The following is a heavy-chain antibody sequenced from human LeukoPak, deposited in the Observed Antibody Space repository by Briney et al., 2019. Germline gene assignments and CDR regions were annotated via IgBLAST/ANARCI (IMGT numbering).Heavy chain of an antibody. V-gene: IGHV3-23*01. CDR1: GFTFSSYA. Sequence: GGSLRLSCAASGFTFSSYAMSWVRQAPGKGLEWVSAISGSGGSTYYADSVKGRFTISRDNAKNSLYLQMNSLRAEDTAVYYCARDSWALPYGGIPDDYWGQGTLVTVSS. J-gene: IGHJ4*02. CDR2: ISGSGGST. D-gene: IGHD4-23*01. CDR3: ARDSWALPYGGIPDDY.